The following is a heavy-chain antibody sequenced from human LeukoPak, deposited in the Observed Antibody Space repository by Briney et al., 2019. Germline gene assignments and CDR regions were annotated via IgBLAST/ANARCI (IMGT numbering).Heavy chain of an antibody. CDR2: ISGSGGST. Sequence: GGSLRLSCAASGFTFSSYAMSWVRQAPGKGLEWVSAISGSGGSTYYADSVKGRFTISRDNSKNTLYLQMNSLRAEDTAVYYCAKGRARGYERSRVYFDYWGQGTLVTVSS. CDR3: AKGRARGYERSRVYFDY. V-gene: IGHV3-23*01. J-gene: IGHJ4*02. CDR1: GFTFSSYA. D-gene: IGHD3-3*01.